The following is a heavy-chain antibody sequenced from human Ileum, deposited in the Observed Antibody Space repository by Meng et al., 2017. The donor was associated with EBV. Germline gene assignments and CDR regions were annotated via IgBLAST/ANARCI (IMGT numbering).Heavy chain of an antibody. CDR3: ARGSLEADEDPG. D-gene: IGHD6-13*01. CDR2: IDPNTGNP. CDR1: GYTFTSYA. J-gene: IGHJ4*02. V-gene: IGHV7-4-1*02. Sequence: QVQLVQSGSELKQPXXXXKVXCRPSGYTFTSYAINWVRQAPGQGPDWMGWIDPNTGNPTYDQGFTGRFVFSLDTSVSTAYLQINSLRADDTAVYYCARGSLEADEDPGWGQGTLVTVSS.